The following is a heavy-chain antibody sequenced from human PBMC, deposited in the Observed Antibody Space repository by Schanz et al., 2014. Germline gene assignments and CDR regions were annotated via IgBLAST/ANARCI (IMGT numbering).Heavy chain of an antibody. D-gene: IGHD2-8*02. CDR1: GFTFSSYD. J-gene: IGHJ4*02. CDR2: INGDGSRT. Sequence: EVQLVESGGGLVQPGGSLRLSCTASGFTFSSYDVFWVRQAPGKGLVWVSRINGDGSRTAYADSVKGRFTISRDNAKNTLYLQMNSLRAEDTAVYYCAKTLFPGGTQTFGNWGRGTLVTVSS. V-gene: IGHV3-74*02. CDR3: AKTLFPGGTQTFGN.